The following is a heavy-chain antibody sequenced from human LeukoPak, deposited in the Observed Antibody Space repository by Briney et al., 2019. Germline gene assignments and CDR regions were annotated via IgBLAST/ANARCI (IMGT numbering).Heavy chain of an antibody. D-gene: IGHD1-26*01. CDR1: GYTFTDYY. Sequence: ASVKVSCKASGYTFTDYYMHWVRQAPGQGLEWMGWSNPNSGVTNYALKFQGRVTMTTDTSISTAYMDLSRLRSDDTAVYYCARIPGGNNYHFDYWGQGTLVTVSS. CDR2: SNPNSGVT. V-gene: IGHV1-2*02. CDR3: ARIPGGNNYHFDY. J-gene: IGHJ4*02.